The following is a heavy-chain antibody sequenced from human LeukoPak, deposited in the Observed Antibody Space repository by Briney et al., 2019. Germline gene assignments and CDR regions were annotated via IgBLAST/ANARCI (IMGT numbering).Heavy chain of an antibody. CDR3: ARENSGYGAYYYYYYMDV. Sequence: PSETLSLTCTVSGGSISSHYWSWIRQPPGKGLEWIGYIYYSGSTNYNPSLKSRVTISVDTSKNQFSLKLSSVTAADTAVYYCARENSGYGAYYYYYYMDVWGKGTTVTVSS. CDR2: IYYSGST. J-gene: IGHJ6*03. V-gene: IGHV4-59*11. CDR1: GGSISSHY. D-gene: IGHD4-17*01.